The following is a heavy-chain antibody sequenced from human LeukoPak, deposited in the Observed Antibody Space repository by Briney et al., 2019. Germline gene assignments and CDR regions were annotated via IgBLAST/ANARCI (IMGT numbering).Heavy chain of an antibody. Sequence: GGSLRLSCAASGFTFSDYSMNWVRQTPSKGLERVSCISGSGSYIYYADSVKGRFTISRDNSKNTLYLQMNSLRAEDTAVYYCAKVPNWNYLWFDPWGQGTLVTVSS. V-gene: IGHV3-21*04. D-gene: IGHD1-7*01. CDR1: GFTFSDYS. CDR2: ISGSGSYI. CDR3: AKVPNWNYLWFDP. J-gene: IGHJ5*02.